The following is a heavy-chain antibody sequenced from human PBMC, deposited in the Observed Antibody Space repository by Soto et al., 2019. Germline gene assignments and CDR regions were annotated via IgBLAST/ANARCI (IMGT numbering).Heavy chain of an antibody. CDR3: VKVDNYVTPTPQDV. J-gene: IGHJ6*02. D-gene: IGHD3-16*01. CDR2: ISPYTGNT. V-gene: IGHV1-18*01. CDR1: GYIFVNYG. Sequence: QVQLVQSGDEVKQPGASVKVSCKASGYIFVNYGIAWVRQAPGQGLEWMGWISPYTGNTHSATKVQGRLTMTTNTSTSTAYMDLGSLTSDDTAVYYCVKVDNYVTPTPQDVWGQGTTVTVSS.